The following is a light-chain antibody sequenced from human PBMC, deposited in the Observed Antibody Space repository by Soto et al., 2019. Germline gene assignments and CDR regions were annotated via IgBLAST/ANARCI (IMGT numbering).Light chain of an antibody. CDR2: GAS. CDR3: HQRGTWPET. Sequence: EIVLTQFPATLSLSPGERATLSCRASQSVSTYLAWYQQKPGQAPRLLIYGASNRATGIPARFSGSGSGTDFTLTIGSLEPEDSAVYYCHQRGTWPETFGQVTKVVIK. CDR1: QSVSTY. V-gene: IGKV3-11*01. J-gene: IGKJ1*01.